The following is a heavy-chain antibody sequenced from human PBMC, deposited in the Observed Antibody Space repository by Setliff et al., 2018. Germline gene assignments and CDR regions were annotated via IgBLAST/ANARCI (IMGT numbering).Heavy chain of an antibody. D-gene: IGHD3-10*01. CDR2: IIPMFGT. CDR3: ARDITMGENWFDP. CDR1: GGTFSSYA. V-gene: IGHV1-69*13. Sequence: SVKVSCKASGGTFSSYAISWVREAPGQGLEWMGGIIPMFGTNYAQKFQGRVTITADESTSTAYMELSSLRSEDTAVYYCARDITMGENWFDPWGQGTLVTVSS. J-gene: IGHJ5*02.